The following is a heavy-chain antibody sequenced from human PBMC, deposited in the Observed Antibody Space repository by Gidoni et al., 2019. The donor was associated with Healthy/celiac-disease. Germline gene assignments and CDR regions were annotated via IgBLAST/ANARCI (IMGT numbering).Heavy chain of an antibody. CDR3: AKDVGYGDYVGYYFDY. V-gene: IGHV3-23*01. D-gene: IGHD4-17*01. Sequence: EVQPLESGGGLVQSGGSLRLSCPAPEFTFSSYAMSWVRQAPGKGLEWVSAISGSGGSTDYAESVKGRFTISRDNSKNTLYLQMNSLRAEDTDVYYCAKDVGYGDYVGYYFDYWGQGTLVTVSS. CDR2: ISGSGGST. J-gene: IGHJ4*02. CDR1: EFTFSSYA.